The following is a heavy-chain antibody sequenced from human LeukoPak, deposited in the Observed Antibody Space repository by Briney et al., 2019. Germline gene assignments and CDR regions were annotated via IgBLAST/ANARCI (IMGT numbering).Heavy chain of an antibody. CDR1: GFTFSDYY. Sequence: GGSLRLSCAASGFTFSDYYMSWIRQAPGKGLEWVSYISRSGSTIYYADSVKGRFTISRDNAKNSLYLQMNSLRAEDTAVYYCATGYSSSWSYYFDYWGQGTLVTVSS. J-gene: IGHJ4*02. CDR2: ISRSGSTI. V-gene: IGHV3-11*04. D-gene: IGHD6-13*01. CDR3: ATGYSSSWSYYFDY.